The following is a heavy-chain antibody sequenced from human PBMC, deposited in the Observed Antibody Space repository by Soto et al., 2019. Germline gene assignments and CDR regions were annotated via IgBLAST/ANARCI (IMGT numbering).Heavy chain of an antibody. D-gene: IGHD3-16*02. CDR2: IYWDDDK. J-gene: IGHJ4*02. CDR1: GFSLSTSGVG. V-gene: IGHV2-5*02. CDR3: AHSGVDTFGGVIVDY. Sequence: SGPTLVKPTQTLTLTCTFSGFSLSTSGVGVGWIRQPPGKALEWLALIYWDDDKRYSPSLKSRRTITKDTSKNQVVLTMTNMDPVDTATYYCAHSGVDTFGGVIVDYWGQGTLVTVSS.